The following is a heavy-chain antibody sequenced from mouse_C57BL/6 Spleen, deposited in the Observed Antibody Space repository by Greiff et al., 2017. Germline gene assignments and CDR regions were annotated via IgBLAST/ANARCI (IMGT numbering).Heavy chain of an antibody. CDR3: ARTLNYAYVDV. CDR2: IDPSDSYT. V-gene: IGHV1-50*01. D-gene: IGHD1-1*01. Sequence: QVQLQQPGAELVKPGASVKLSCKASGYTFTSYWMQWVKQRPGPGLEWIGEIDPSDSYTNYNQKFKGKATWTVDTSSSTAYMQLSSLTSEDSAVYYCARTLNYAYVDVWGTGTTVTVSS. CDR1: GYTFTSYW. J-gene: IGHJ1*03.